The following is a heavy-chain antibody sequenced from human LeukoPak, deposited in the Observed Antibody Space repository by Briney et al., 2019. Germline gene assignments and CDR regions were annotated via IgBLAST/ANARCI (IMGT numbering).Heavy chain of an antibody. D-gene: IGHD3-22*01. J-gene: IGHJ4*02. CDR2: IIPIFGTA. V-gene: IGHV1-69*01. CDR1: GGTFSSYA. CDR3: ARAYYDSSGYYYVWDY. Sequence: ASVTVSCKASGGTFSSYAISWVRQAPGQGLEWMGGIIPIFGTANYAQKFQGRVTITADESTSTAYMELSSLRSEDTAVYYCARAYYDSSGYYYVWDYWGQGTLVTVSS.